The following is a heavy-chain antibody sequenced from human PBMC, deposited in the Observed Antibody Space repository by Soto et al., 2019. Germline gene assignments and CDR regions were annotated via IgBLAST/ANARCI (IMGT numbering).Heavy chain of an antibody. Sequence: SVKVSCKASGGTFSSYAISWVRQAPGQGLEWMGGIIPIFGTANYAQKFQGRVTITADESTSTAYMELSSLRSEDTAVYYCAGGGLAAAGRHYYYGMDVWGQGTTVTVSS. D-gene: IGHD6-13*01. CDR2: IIPIFGTA. CDR3: AGGGLAAAGRHYYYGMDV. J-gene: IGHJ6*02. V-gene: IGHV1-69*13. CDR1: GGTFSSYA.